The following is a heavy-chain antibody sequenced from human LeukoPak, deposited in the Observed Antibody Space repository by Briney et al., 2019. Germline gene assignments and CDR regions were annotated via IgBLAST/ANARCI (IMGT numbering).Heavy chain of an antibody. Sequence: GASVKVSCKASGGTFSSYAISWVRQAPGQGLEWMGRIIPILGIANYAQKFQGRVTITADKSTSTAYMELSSLRSEDTAVYYCARDPEIVAAAGTADYWGQGTLVTVSS. CDR2: IIPILGIA. V-gene: IGHV1-69*04. J-gene: IGHJ4*02. CDR3: ARDPEIVAAAGTADY. CDR1: GGTFSSYA. D-gene: IGHD6-13*01.